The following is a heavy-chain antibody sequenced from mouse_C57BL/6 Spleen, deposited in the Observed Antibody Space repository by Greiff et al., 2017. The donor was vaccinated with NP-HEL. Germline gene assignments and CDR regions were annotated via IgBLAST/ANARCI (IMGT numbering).Heavy chain of an antibody. CDR1: GYTFTDYY. V-gene: IGHV1-34*01. J-gene: IGHJ4*01. Sequence: EVQLQQSGPELVKPGASVKMSCKASGYTFTDYYMHWVKQSHGKSLEWIGYIYPNNGGNGYNQKFKGKATLTVDKSSSTAYMGLRSLTSEDSAVYYGARWGTTVVPPYAMDYWGQGTSVTVSS. CDR3: ARWGTTVVPPYAMDY. CDR2: IYPNNGGN. D-gene: IGHD1-1*01.